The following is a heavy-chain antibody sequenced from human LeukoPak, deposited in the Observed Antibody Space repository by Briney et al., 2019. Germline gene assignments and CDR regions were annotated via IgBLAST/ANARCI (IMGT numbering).Heavy chain of an antibody. CDR3: ARNQRNYPGYYYYYGMDV. CDR1: GGSISSYY. J-gene: IGHJ6*02. V-gene: IGHV4-59*01. D-gene: IGHD4-11*01. Sequence: SETLSLTCTVSGGSISSYYWSWIRQPPGKGLEWIGYIYYSGSTNYNPSLKSRVTISVDTSKNQFSLKLSSVTAADTAVYYCARNQRNYPGYYYYYGMDVWGQGTTVT. CDR2: IYYSGST.